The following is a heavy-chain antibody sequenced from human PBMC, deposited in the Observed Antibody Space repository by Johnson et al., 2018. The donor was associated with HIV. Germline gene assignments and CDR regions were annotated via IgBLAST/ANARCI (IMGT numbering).Heavy chain of an antibody. V-gene: IGHV3-30*02. D-gene: IGHD1-26*01. Sequence: VQLVESGGGLVQPGGSLRLSCTASGFIFNDYHMTWVRQAPGKGLEWVAVIWYDGSSKYYADSVKGRFTVSRDNSKNTLYLQMKSLRPEDTAVYYCAKESKWESRTPHAFDLWGQGTMVTVSS. CDR2: IWYDGSSK. CDR1: GFIFNDYH. J-gene: IGHJ3*01. CDR3: AKESKWESRTPHAFDL.